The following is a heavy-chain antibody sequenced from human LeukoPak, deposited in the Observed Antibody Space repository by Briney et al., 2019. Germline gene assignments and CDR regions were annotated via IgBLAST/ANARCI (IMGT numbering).Heavy chain of an antibody. J-gene: IGHJ6*03. Sequence: GGSLRLSCAASGFTFSNYAMSWVRHAPGKGLEWVSAISGSGGSAYYADSVRGRFTISRDNSKNTLYLQMNSLRAEDTAVYYCAKGGYSNGRYYYYYMDVWGEGTTVTVSS. CDR2: ISGSGGSA. D-gene: IGHD5-18*01. CDR1: GFTFSNYA. V-gene: IGHV3-23*01. CDR3: AKGGYSNGRYYYYYMDV.